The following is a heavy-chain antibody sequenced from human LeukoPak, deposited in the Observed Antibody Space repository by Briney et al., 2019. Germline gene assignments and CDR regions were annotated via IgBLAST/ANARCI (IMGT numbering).Heavy chain of an antibody. V-gene: IGHV4-59*11. CDR2: SYYNGYT. D-gene: IGHD6-13*01. J-gene: IGHJ3*02. CDR1: GGSMTGHY. Sequence: SETLSLTCFVTGGSMTGHYCSWLRQPPGKELAWIGISYYNGYTKFGSPLKSRVPQSVDTSNNQFSLKLTSVTAADTAVYYCARDPGQSSSWYRFSVAFDIWGQGTMVTVSS. CDR3: ARDPGQSSSWYRFSVAFDI.